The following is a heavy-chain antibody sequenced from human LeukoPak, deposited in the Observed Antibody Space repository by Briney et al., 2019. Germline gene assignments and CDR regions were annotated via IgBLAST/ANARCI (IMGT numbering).Heavy chain of an antibody. J-gene: IGHJ4*02. CDR1: GFTFSDHY. Sequence: GGSLRLSCEASGFTFSDHYIDWVRQAPGKGLEWVGRSRDKPNSYSTEYAASVKGRFTIIRDDSKNSLYLQMNNLRTEDTAVYYCARFAVHRRITVAGQFGLDYWGQGTLVSVSS. CDR2: SRDKPNSYST. D-gene: IGHD6-19*01. CDR3: ARFAVHRRITVAGQFGLDY. V-gene: IGHV3-72*01.